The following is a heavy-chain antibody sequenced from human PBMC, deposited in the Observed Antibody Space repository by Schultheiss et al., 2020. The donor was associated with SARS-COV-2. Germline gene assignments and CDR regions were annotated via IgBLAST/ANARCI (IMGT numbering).Heavy chain of an antibody. V-gene: IGHV1-18*01. CDR1: GGTFSSFA. D-gene: IGHD3-9*01. CDR3: ARVKYYDILTGYPNVDYFDY. Sequence: ASVKVSCKASGGTFSSFAISWVRQAPGQGLEWMGWISAYNGNTNYAQKLQGRVTMTTDTSTSTAYMELRSLRSDDTAVYYCARVKYYDILTGYPNVDYFDYWGQGTLVTVSS. CDR2: ISAYNGNT. J-gene: IGHJ4*02.